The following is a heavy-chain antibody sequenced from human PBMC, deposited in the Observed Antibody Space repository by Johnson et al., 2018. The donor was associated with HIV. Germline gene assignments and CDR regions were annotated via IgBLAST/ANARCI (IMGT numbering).Heavy chain of an antibody. CDR3: ASEAGPDIVGAADDAFDI. V-gene: IGHV3-20*04. J-gene: IGHJ3*02. D-gene: IGHD1-26*01. CDR2: INWNGGNT. Sequence: EQLVESGGGVVRPGESLRLSCAASGFIFDDFGMNWVRHAPGKGLEWVSGINWNGGNTDYADSVKGRFTISRDNAKNSLYLQMNSLRAEDTALYYCASEAGPDIVGAADDAFDIWGQGTMVTVSS. CDR1: GFIFDDFG.